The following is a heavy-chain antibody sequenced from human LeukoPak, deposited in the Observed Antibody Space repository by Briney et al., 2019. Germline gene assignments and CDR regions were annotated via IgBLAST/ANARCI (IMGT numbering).Heavy chain of an antibody. CDR2: IYYSGST. CDR3: ARHSGSGSYARYYFDY. CDR1: GGSISSYY. D-gene: IGHD3-10*01. Sequence: PSETLSLTCTVSGGSISSYYWGWIRQPPGKGLEWIGSIYYSGSTYYNPALKSRVTISVDTSKKQFSLKLSSPTAADTAVYYCARHSGSGSYARYYFDYWGQGTLVTVSS. J-gene: IGHJ4*02. V-gene: IGHV4-39*07.